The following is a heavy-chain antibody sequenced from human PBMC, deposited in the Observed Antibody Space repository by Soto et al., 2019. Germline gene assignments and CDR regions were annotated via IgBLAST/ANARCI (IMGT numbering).Heavy chain of an antibody. Sequence: GGSLRLSCAASGFSLEAYAMHWVRQGPGKGLEWVAGISWNSDKTGYADSVEGRFTISKDIASNSVHLHMNSLRVEDTALYYSVKSEDPWGQGTRVTVSS. CDR3: VKSEDP. CDR1: GFSLEAYA. J-gene: IGHJ5*02. V-gene: IGHV3-9*01. CDR2: ISWNSDKT.